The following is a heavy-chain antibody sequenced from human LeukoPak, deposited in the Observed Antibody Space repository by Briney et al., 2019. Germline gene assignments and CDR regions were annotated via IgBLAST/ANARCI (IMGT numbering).Heavy chain of an antibody. D-gene: IGHD1-14*01. CDR3: ARGLKPPSD. J-gene: IGHJ4*02. CDR1: GFTFSSYS. CDR2: IKQDGSEK. V-gene: IGHV3-7*01. Sequence: GGSLRLSCAASGFTFSSYSMNWVRQAPGKGLEWVANIKQDGSEKYYVDSVKGRFTISGDNAKNSLYLQMNSLRAEDTAVYYCARGLKPPSDWGQGTLVTVSS.